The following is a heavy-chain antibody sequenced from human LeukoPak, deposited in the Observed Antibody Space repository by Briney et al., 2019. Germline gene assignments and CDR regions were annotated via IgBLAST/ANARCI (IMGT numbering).Heavy chain of an antibody. CDR1: GGSISSYY. J-gene: IGHJ3*02. D-gene: IGHD2-2*02. Sequence: SETLSLTCTVSGGSISSYYWSWIRQPPGKGLEWIGYISYSGSTNYNPSLKSRVTISVDTSKNQFSLKLSSVTAADTAVYYCARGSKTDIVVVPAAIRGAFDIWGQGTMVTVSS. V-gene: IGHV4-59*12. CDR3: ARGSKTDIVVVPAAIRGAFDI. CDR2: ISYSGST.